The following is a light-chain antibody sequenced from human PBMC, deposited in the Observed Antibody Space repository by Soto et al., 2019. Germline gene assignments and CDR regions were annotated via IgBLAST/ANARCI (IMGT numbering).Light chain of an antibody. CDR3: QHYYTYPWT. CDR1: QDISDY. Sequence: AIRMTQSPSSLSASTGDRVTITCRASQDISDYLVWYQQKPGKAPKVLIHAASTLQGGVSPRFSGCRSGTDFTLTINSLQSEDVATYYCQHYYTYPWTFGQGTKVEV. J-gene: IGKJ1*01. CDR2: AAS. V-gene: IGKV1-8*01.